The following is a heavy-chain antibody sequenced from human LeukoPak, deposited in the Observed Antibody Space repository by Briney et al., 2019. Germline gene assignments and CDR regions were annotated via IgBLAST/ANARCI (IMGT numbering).Heavy chain of an antibody. J-gene: IGHJ5*02. CDR3: AREYCYGSGSHQGGFDP. CDR2: INHSRGT. D-gene: IGHD3-10*01. V-gene: IGHV4-34*01. CDR1: GGSFCGYY. Sequence: ETLSLTCAVYGGSFCGYYWSSIPQPPGTGLEWIGEINHSRGTNYTPSLKSRVTMSVDTSKSHFSLKLSSVTAADTAGYYCAREYCYGSGSHQGGFDPWGQGTLVTVSS.